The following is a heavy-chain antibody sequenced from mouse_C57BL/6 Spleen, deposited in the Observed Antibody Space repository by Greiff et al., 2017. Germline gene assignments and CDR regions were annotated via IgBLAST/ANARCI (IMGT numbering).Heavy chain of an antibody. D-gene: IGHD2-4*01. V-gene: IGHV1-74*01. J-gene: IGHJ4*01. CDR2: IHPSDSDT. CDR1: GYTFTSYW. CDR3: AFYYDYDGYYAMDY. Sequence: QVQLQQPGAELVKPGASVKVSCKASGYTFTSYWMHWVKQRPGQGLEWIGRIHPSDSDTNYNQKFKGKATLTVDKSSSTAYMQLSSLTSEDSAVYYCAFYYDYDGYYAMDYWGQGTSVTVSS.